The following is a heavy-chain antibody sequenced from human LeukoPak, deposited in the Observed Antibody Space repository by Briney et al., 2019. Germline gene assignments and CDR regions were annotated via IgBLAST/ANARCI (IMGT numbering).Heavy chain of an antibody. CDR2: ISDSGANK. V-gene: IGHV3-23*01. Sequence: GGSLRLSCAASGFTFSIYAMNWVRQAPGKGLEWVSLISDSGANKHYAASVKGRFTISRDNFKNTLSLQMDSLRPEDTAVYYCAKDVRVGGGGMDVWGQGTPVTVSS. D-gene: IGHD1-26*01. CDR1: GFTFSIYA. J-gene: IGHJ6*02. CDR3: AKDVRVGGGGMDV.